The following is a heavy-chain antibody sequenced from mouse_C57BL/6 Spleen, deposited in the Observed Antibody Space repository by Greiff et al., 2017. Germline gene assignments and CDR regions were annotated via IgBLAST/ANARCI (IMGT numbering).Heavy chain of an antibody. J-gene: IGHJ4*01. CDR2: IRSKSSNYAT. CDR3: VREITHYYGSSSYAMDY. CDR1: GFTFNTYA. Sequence: EAGGGLVQPKGSLKLSCAASGFTFNTYAMHWVRQAPGKGLEWVARIRSKSSNYATYYADSVKDRFTISRDDSQSMLYLQMNNLKTEDTAMYYCVREITHYYGSSSYAMDYWGQGTSVTVSS. V-gene: IGHV10-3*01. D-gene: IGHD1-1*01.